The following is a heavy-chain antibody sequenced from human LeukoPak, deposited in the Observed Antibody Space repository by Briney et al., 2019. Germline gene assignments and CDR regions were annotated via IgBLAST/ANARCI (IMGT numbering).Heavy chain of an antibody. D-gene: IGHD4-23*01. Sequence: PGGSLRLSCAASGFTFRNYGMHWVRQVPGKGLGWVAVIWYDGSNKYYADSVKGRFTIPRDDSKNTLYLQINSLRAEATAVYYCATARDSNSNRGLYMDVWGKGTTVTVSS. V-gene: IGHV3-33*01. CDR1: GFTFRNYG. CDR2: IWYDGSNK. J-gene: IGHJ6*03. CDR3: ATARDSNSNRGLYMDV.